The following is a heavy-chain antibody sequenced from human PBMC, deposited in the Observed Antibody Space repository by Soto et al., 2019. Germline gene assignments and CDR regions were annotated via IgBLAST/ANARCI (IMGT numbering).Heavy chain of an antibody. CDR2: ISYDGSNK. V-gene: IGHV3-30-3*01. CDR1: GFTFSSYG. Sequence: GGSLRLSCAASGFTFSSYGMHWVRQAPGKGLEWVAVISYDGSNKYYADSVKGRFTISRDNSKNTLYLQMNSLRAEDTAVYYCARTPTRYSSSPDSYYYYGMDVWGQGTTVTAP. J-gene: IGHJ6*02. D-gene: IGHD6-13*01. CDR3: ARTPTRYSSSPDSYYYYGMDV.